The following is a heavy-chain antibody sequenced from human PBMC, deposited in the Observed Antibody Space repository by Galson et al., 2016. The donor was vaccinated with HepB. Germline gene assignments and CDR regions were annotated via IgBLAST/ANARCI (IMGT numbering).Heavy chain of an antibody. CDR2: IYTSGST. J-gene: IGHJ4*02. V-gene: IGHV4-4*07. D-gene: IGHD2-15*01. CDR1: GGSISSYY. CDR3: ARDYCSGGSCSPGKY. Sequence: SETLSLTCTVSGGSISSYYWSWIRQPAGKGLEWIGRIYTSGSTNYNPSLKSRVTISVDTSKNQFSLKLSSVTAADTAVYYCARDYCSGGSCSPGKYWGQGTLVTVSS.